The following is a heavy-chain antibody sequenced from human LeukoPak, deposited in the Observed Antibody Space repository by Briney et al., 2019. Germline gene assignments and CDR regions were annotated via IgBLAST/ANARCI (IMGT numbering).Heavy chain of an antibody. Sequence: GGSLRLSCAASGFTFSSYWMHWVRQVPGKGLVWVSRINIDGSTSNYADSVKGRFTISRDNAKNAVYLQMNSLRVEDTAVYYCARASALATPPFGYWGQGTLVTVSS. CDR1: GFTFSSYW. CDR2: INIDGSTS. D-gene: IGHD5-24*01. V-gene: IGHV3-74*01. CDR3: ARASALATPPFGY. J-gene: IGHJ4*02.